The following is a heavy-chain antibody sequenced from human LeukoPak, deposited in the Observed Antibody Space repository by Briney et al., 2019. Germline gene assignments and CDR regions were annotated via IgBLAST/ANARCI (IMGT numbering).Heavy chain of an antibody. D-gene: IGHD5-24*01. CDR2: IYYSGST. Sequence: SETLSLTCTVSGGSISSSSYYWGWIRQPPGKGLEWIGSIYYSGSTYYNPSLKSRVTISVDTSKNQFSLKLSSVTAADTAVYYCARDNSVRDVAWWFDPWGQGTLVTVSS. J-gene: IGHJ5*02. CDR1: GGSISSSSYY. V-gene: IGHV4-39*07. CDR3: ARDNSVRDVAWWFDP.